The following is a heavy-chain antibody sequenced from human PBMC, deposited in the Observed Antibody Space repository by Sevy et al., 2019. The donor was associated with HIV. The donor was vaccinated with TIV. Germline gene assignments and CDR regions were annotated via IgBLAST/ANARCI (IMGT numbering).Heavy chain of an antibody. J-gene: IGHJ6*02. CDR2: IGSSGSPI. CDR1: GFIFSSNE. Sequence: GGSLRLSCAASGFIFSSNEMNWVRQAPGKGLEWVSYIGSSGSPIYYADSVKGRFTISRGNAMNSLYLQMNSLRAEDTAVYYYARVSVDTNFYGMDVWGQGTTVTVSS. D-gene: IGHD5-18*01. CDR3: ARVSVDTNFYGMDV. V-gene: IGHV3-48*03.